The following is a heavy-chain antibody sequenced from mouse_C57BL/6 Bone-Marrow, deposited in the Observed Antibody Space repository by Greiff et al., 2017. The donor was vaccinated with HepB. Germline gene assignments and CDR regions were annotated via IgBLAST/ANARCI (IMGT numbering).Heavy chain of an antibody. CDR2: IHPNSGST. D-gene: IGHD4-1*01. CDR3: AKSGTRWLAY. CDR1: GYTFTSYW. V-gene: IGHV1-64*01. J-gene: IGHJ3*01. Sequence: VQLQQPGAELVKPGASVKLSCEASGYTFTSYWMHWVKQRPGQGLEWIGMIHPNSGSTNYNEKFKSKATLTVDKSSSTAYMQLSSLTSEDSAVYYCAKSGTRWLAYWGQGTLVTVSA.